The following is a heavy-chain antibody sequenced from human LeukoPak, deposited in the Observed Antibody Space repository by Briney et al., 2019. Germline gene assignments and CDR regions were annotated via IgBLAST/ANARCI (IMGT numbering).Heavy chain of an antibody. D-gene: IGHD3-3*01. CDR2: IYYSGST. CDR3: ARVALITIHENDAFDI. V-gene: IGHV4-39*07. J-gene: IGHJ3*02. CDR1: GGSISSSSYY. Sequence: SETLSLTCTVSGGSISSSSYYWGWIRQPPGKGLEWIGSIYYSGSTYYNPSLKSRVTISVDTSKNQFSLILTSVTAADTAVYYCARVALITIHENDAFDIWGQGTVVTVSS.